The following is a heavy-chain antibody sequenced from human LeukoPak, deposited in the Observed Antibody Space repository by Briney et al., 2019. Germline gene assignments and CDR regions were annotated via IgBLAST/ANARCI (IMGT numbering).Heavy chain of an antibody. D-gene: IGHD5-12*01. Sequence: GGSLRLSCAASGFTFSSYCMNWVRQAPGKGLEWVSSISSSSSYIYYADSVKGRFTISRDNAKNSLYLQMNSLRAEDTAVYYCAREYSGYDISFDYWGQGTLVTVSS. J-gene: IGHJ4*02. CDR1: GFTFSSYC. CDR2: ISSSSSYI. CDR3: AREYSGYDISFDY. V-gene: IGHV3-21*01.